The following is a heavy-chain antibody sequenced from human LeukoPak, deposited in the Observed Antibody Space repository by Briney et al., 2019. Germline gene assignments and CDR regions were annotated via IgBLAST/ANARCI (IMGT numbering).Heavy chain of an antibody. D-gene: IGHD1-1*01. CDR2: ISYDGSNK. Sequence: GGSLRLSCAASGFTFSSYAMHWVRQAPGKGLECVAVISYDGSNKYYADSVKGRFTISRDNSKNTLYLQMNSLRAEDTAVYYCARVRTGTTFWNWGQGTLVTVSS. V-gene: IGHV3-30*04. CDR1: GFTFSSYA. J-gene: IGHJ4*02. CDR3: ARVRTGTTFWN.